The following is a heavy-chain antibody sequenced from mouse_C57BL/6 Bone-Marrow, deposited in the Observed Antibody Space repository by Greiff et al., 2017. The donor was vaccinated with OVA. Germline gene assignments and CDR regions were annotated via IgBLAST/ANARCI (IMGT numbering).Heavy chain of an antibody. J-gene: IGHJ1*03. CDR2: INYDGSST. D-gene: IGHD1-1*01. CDR1: GFTFSDYY. Sequence: EVKVVESEGGLVQPGSSMKLSCTASGFTFSDYYMAWVRQVPEKGLEWVANINYDGSSTYYLDSLKSRFIISRDNAKNILYLQMSSLKSEDTATYYCARDPYYYGSSYYWYFDVWGTGTTVTVSS. CDR3: ARDPYYYGSSYYWYFDV. V-gene: IGHV5-16*01.